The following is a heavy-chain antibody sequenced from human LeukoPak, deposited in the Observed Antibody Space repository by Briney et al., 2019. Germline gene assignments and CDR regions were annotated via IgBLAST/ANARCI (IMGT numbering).Heavy chain of an antibody. D-gene: IGHD1-26*01. CDR1: GGSIRNYY. V-gene: IGHV4-59*08. J-gene: IGHJ5*02. Sequence: SETLSLTCTVSGGSIRNYYWSWIRQPPGKGLEWIGYIYYSGSTNYNPSLKSRVTISVDTPNQFSLKLSSVTAADTAVYYCARHGPYLGRLGWFDPWGQGTLVTVSS. CDR2: IYYSGST. CDR3: ARHGPYLGRLGWFDP.